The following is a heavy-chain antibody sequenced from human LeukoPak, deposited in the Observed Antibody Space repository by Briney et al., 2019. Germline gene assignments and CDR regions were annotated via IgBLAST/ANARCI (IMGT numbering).Heavy chain of an antibody. J-gene: IGHJ6*02. CDR1: GGTFSSYA. CDR2: IIPIFGTA. CDR3: ARDLRGWLYYYYGMDV. V-gene: IGHV1-69*13. D-gene: IGHD6-19*01. Sequence: SVKVSCKASGGTFSSYAISWVRQAPGQGPEWMGGIIPIFGTANYAQKFQGRVTITADESTSTAYMELSSLRSEDTAVYYCARDLRGWLYYYYGMDVWGQGTTVTVSS.